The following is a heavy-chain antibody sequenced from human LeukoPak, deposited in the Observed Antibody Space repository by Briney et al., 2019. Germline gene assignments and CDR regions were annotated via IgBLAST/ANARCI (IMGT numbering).Heavy chain of an antibody. Sequence: PSETLSLTCSVSGASISSSYWTWIRQPPGKGLEWIGNIHYSGDTNHNPSLKSRVTISLDTSRNQFSLKLSSETAADTAVYYCARGSGCHGSWGQGTLVTVSS. V-gene: IGHV4-59*08. D-gene: IGHD6-19*01. CDR2: IHYSGDT. CDR3: ARGSGCHGS. J-gene: IGHJ5*02. CDR1: GASISSSY.